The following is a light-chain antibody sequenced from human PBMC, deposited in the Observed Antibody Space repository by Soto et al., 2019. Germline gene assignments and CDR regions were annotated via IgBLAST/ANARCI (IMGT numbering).Light chain of an antibody. V-gene: IGKV3-11*01. J-gene: IGKJ5*01. CDR2: DAS. CDR1: QSVSSN. CDR3: QQRSNWPPT. Sequence: EIVMTQSPATLSVSPGERSTLSCMASQSVSSNLAWYQQKPGQAPRLLIYDASNRATGIPARFSGSGSGTDLTLTISSLEPEDFAVYYCQQRSNWPPTFGQGTRLEIK.